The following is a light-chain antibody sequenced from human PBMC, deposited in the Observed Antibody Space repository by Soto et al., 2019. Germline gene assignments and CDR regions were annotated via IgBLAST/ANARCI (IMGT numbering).Light chain of an antibody. CDR1: GSNIGTHA. Sequence: QSVLTQSPSESATPGQRVTISCSGSGSNIGTHAVNWYQQVPGTAPTLLIFRNHQRPSGVPDQLSGSKSGTSASLAISGPQSEDEADYYCAAWDDSLRAVVFGGGTKLNVL. CDR3: AAWDDSLRAVV. CDR2: RNH. J-gene: IGLJ2*01. V-gene: IGLV1-44*01.